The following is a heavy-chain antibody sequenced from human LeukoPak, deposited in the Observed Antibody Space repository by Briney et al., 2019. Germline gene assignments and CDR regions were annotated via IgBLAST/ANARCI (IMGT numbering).Heavy chain of an antibody. CDR3: ARIAAAGTEDYGMDV. V-gene: IGHV3-21*01. J-gene: IGHJ6*04. D-gene: IGHD6-13*01. Sequence: GGSLRLSCAASGFTFSIYSMTWVRQAPGKGLEWVSSISSSSSYIYYAGSLKGRSTISRDGAENSLYLQMNSLRAEDTAVYYCARIAAAGTEDYGMDVWGTGTTVTVSS. CDR2: ISSSSSYI. CDR1: GFTFSIYS.